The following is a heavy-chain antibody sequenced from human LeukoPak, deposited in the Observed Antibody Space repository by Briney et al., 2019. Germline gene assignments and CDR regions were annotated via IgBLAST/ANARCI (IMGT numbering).Heavy chain of an antibody. CDR1: GFTFSSYG. V-gene: IGHV3-30*02. D-gene: IGHD3-3*01. Sequence: GGSLRLSCAASGFTFSSYGMHWVRQAPGKGLEWVAFIRYDGSNKYYADSVKGRFTISRDNSKNTLYLQMNSLRAEDTAVYYCARCSPNYNFWSGYQPPGAFDIWGQGTVVTVSS. CDR3: ARCSPNYNFWSGYQPPGAFDI. J-gene: IGHJ3*02. CDR2: IRYDGSNK.